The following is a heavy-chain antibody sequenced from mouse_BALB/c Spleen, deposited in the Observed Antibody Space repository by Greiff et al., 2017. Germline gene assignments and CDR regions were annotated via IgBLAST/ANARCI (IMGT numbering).Heavy chain of an antibody. Sequence: QVQLKQSGAELARPGASVKMSCKASGYTFTSYTMHWVKQRPGQGLEWIGYINPSSGYTNYNQKFKDKATLTADKSSSTAYMKLSSLTSEDSAVYYCARSYYGYVDYAMDYWGQGTSVTVSS. CDR2: INPSSGYT. V-gene: IGHV1-4*01. J-gene: IGHJ4*01. CDR1: GYTFTSYT. D-gene: IGHD1-2*01. CDR3: ARSYYGYVDYAMDY.